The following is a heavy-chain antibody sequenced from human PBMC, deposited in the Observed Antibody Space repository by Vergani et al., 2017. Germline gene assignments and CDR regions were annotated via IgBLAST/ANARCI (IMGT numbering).Heavy chain of an antibody. Sequence: EVRLAESGGGLVQPGGSLRLSCAVSGFTFTSYSMNWVCQAPGKGLEWVSYISGVGDTINYADSVKGRFTISRDNSLHLQMNSLRVEDTAVYYCARGIVGGLEFDNWGQGTLVTVSS. D-gene: IGHD1-26*01. J-gene: IGHJ4*02. CDR1: GFTFTSYS. CDR3: ARGIVGGLEFDN. V-gene: IGHV3-48*01. CDR2: ISGVGDTI.